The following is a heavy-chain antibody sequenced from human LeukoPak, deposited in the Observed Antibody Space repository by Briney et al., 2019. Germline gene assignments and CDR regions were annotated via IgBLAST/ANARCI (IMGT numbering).Heavy chain of an antibody. D-gene: IGHD2-15*01. V-gene: IGHV4-34*01. CDR1: GGSFSGYY. CDR2: INHSGST. Sequence: SETLSLTCAVYGGSFSGYYWSWIRQPPGKGLEWIGEINHSGSTNYNPPLKSRVTISVDTSKNQFSLKLSSVTAADTAVYYCASRQDCSGGSCYSGDYYYYYGMDVWGQGTTVTVSS. CDR3: ASRQDCSGGSCYSGDYYYYYGMDV. J-gene: IGHJ6*02.